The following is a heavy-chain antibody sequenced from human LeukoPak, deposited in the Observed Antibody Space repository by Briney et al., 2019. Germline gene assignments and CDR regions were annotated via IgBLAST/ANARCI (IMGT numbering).Heavy chain of an antibody. CDR1: GFTFDDYA. Sequence: PGRSLRLSCAASGFTFDDYAMHWVRQAPGKGLEWVSGISWNSGSIGYADSVKGRFTISRDNAKNSLYLQMNSLRAEDTALYYCAKAAYYDFWSGYSDYWGQGTLVTVSS. CDR2: ISWNSGSI. D-gene: IGHD3-3*01. CDR3: AKAAYYDFWSGYSDY. V-gene: IGHV3-9*01. J-gene: IGHJ4*02.